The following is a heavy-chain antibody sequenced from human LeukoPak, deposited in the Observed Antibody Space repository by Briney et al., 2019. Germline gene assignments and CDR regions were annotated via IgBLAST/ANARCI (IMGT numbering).Heavy chain of an antibody. Sequence: GASVKASCKASGYTFTAYYLHWVRQAPGQGLEWMGWINPNSGGTNNAQKFQGRVTMTRDTSISTAYMELSRLRSDDTAVYCCAVDYYGSGSYDYWGQGTLVTVSS. D-gene: IGHD3-10*01. CDR1: GYTFTAYY. CDR2: INPNSGGT. J-gene: IGHJ4*02. CDR3: AVDYYGSGSYDY. V-gene: IGHV1-2*02.